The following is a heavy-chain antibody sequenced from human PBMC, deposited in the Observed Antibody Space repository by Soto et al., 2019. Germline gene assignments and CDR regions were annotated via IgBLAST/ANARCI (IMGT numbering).Heavy chain of an antibody. CDR3: ARDVIFGVVVHWFDP. CDR2: IYYSGST. D-gene: IGHD3-3*01. CDR1: GGSISSYY. J-gene: IGHJ5*02. V-gene: IGHV4-59*01. Sequence: PSETLSLTCTVSGGSISSYYWSWIRQPPGKGLEWIGYIYYSGSTNYDPSLKSRVTISVDTSKNQFSLKLSSVTAADTAVYYCARDVIFGVVVHWFDPWGQGTLVTVSS.